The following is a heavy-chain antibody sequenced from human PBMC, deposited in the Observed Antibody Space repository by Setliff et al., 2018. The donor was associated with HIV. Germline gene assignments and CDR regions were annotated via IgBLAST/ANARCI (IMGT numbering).Heavy chain of an antibody. D-gene: IGHD2-2*02. Sequence: ASVKVSCKTSGGTFSNYVISWVRQAPGQGLEWMGMVYPSDGSTSYAQKFQGRVTMTRDTSTSTIYMELNSLTSEDTAVYYCARDNTAFDIWGQGTMVTVSS. J-gene: IGHJ3*02. V-gene: IGHV1-46*01. CDR2: VYPSDGST. CDR3: ARDNTAFDI. CDR1: GGTFSNYV.